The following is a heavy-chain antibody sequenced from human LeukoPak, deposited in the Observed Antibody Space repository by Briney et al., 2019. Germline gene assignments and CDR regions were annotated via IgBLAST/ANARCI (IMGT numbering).Heavy chain of an antibody. CDR3: ARGGVGATPFDY. CDR2: IRSDGSST. V-gene: IGHV3-74*01. D-gene: IGHD1-26*01. CDR1: GFTFSSYW. Sequence: GGSLRLSCAASGFTFSSYWMHWVRQAPGKGLVWVSAIRSDGSSTSYADSVKGRFTISRDNAKNSLYLQMNSLRAEDTAVYYCARGGVGATPFDYWGQGTLVTVSS. J-gene: IGHJ4*02.